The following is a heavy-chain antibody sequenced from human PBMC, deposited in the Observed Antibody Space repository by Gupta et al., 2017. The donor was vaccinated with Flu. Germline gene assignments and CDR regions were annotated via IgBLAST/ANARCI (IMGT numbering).Heavy chain of an antibody. Sequence: QLQLQASGPGLVKPSETLSLTCTVSGGSISSSNYYWGWIRQPPGKGLEWIGSMYYSGSTNYKPSLKSRVTISVDTLKNQFSLKLSSVTAADTAVYYCARTPRGGSGSYGYYYYDGMDVWGQGTTVTVFS. CDR1: GGSISSSNYY. V-gene: IGHV4-39*01. CDR3: ARTPRGGSGSYGYYYYDGMDV. CDR2: MYYSGST. J-gene: IGHJ6*02. D-gene: IGHD3-10*01.